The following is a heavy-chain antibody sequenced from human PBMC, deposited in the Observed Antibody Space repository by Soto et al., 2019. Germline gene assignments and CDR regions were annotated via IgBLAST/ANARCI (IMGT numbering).Heavy chain of an antibody. V-gene: IGHV3-74*01. CDR1: GFTFSSYW. CDR2: INSDGRST. Sequence: GGSLRLSCAASGFTFSSYWMHWVRQAPGKGLVWVSHINSDGRSTSYADSVKGRFTISRDNAKNTLFLQMNSLRAGDTAVYYCTSYGSGSPYWGLGTLVTVSS. D-gene: IGHD3-10*01. CDR3: TSYGSGSPY. J-gene: IGHJ4*02.